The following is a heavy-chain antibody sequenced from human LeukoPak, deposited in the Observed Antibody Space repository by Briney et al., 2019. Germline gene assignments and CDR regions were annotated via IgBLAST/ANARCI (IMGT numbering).Heavy chain of an antibody. J-gene: IGHJ4*02. V-gene: IGHV3-66*02. D-gene: IGHD1-26*01. CDR2: IYSGGST. CDR1: GFTVSSNY. Sequence: GGSLRLSCAASGFTVSSNYMSWVRQAPGKGLEWVSVIYSGGSTYYADSVKGRFTISRDNSKNMLYLQMNSLRAEDTAVYYCARDQLVGAEYYFDYWGQGTLVTVSS. CDR3: ARDQLVGAEYYFDY.